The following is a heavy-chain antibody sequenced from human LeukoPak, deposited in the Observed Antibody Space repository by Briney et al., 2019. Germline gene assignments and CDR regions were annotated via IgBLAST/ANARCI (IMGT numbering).Heavy chain of an antibody. CDR3: ARDLRYYDSSGYYSAFDY. V-gene: IGHV1-69*04. J-gene: IGHJ4*02. Sequence: SVKVSCKASGGTFSSYAISWVRQAPGQGLEWMGRIIPSLGIANYAQKFQGRVTITADKSTSTAYMQLSRLRSEDTAVYYCARDLRYYDSSGYYSAFDYWGQGTLVTVSS. CDR1: GGTFSSYA. D-gene: IGHD3-22*01. CDR2: IIPSLGIA.